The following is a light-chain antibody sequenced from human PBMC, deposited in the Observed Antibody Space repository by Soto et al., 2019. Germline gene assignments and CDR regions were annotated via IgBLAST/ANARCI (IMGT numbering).Light chain of an antibody. CDR3: QQRSNWPSST. CDR1: QSLXSY. Sequence: IVLTQYAATLSLSPGERATFPCRASQSLXSYFHWYQKKPGQAPRILIXDASNRATGIPARFIGSGSGKDFTLTISSLEPEDFSVYYCQQRSNWPSSTFGQGTRLEI. CDR2: DAS. V-gene: IGKV3-11*01. J-gene: IGKJ5*01.